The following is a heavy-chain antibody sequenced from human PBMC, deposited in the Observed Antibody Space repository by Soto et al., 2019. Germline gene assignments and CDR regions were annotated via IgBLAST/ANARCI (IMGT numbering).Heavy chain of an antibody. CDR3: AREVVVVVAATEGSAFDI. V-gene: IGHV4-59*01. CDR2: IYYSGST. J-gene: IGHJ3*02. D-gene: IGHD2-15*01. Sequence: QVQLQESGPGLVKPSETLSLTCTVSGGSISSYYWSWIRQPPGKGLEWIGYIYYSGSTNYNPSLKSRVTISVDTSKTQFSLKLSSVTAADTAVYYCAREVVVVVAATEGSAFDIWGQGTMVTVSS. CDR1: GGSISSYY.